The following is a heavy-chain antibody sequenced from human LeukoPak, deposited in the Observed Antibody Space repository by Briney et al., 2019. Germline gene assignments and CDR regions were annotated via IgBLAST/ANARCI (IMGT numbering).Heavy chain of an antibody. J-gene: IGHJ4*02. V-gene: IGHV3-11*01. CDR2: MSSSGAAI. Sequence: GGSLRLSCTASGFTFSNYYMSWIRQAPGKGLESVAFMSSSGAAIYCADSVKGRFTISRDNAKNSLFLQMNSLRGDDTAVYFCARDLVKHYFGSATYDYWGQGTLVTVSS. CDR1: GFTFSNYY. CDR3: ARDLVKHYFGSATYDY. D-gene: IGHD3-9*01.